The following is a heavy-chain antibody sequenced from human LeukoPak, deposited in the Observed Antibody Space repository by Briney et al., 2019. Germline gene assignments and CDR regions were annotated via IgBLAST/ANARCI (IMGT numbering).Heavy chain of an antibody. V-gene: IGHV3-23*01. J-gene: IGHJ4*02. CDR2: ISGSGGST. D-gene: IGHD1-26*01. CDR3: AMNSYSGSYWAVAGGFDY. Sequence: GGSLRLSCAASGFTFSSYGMSWVRQAPGKGLEWVSAISGSGGSTYYADSVKGRFTISRDNSKNTLYLQMNSLRAEDTAVYYCAMNSYSGSYWAVAGGFDYWGQGTLVTVSS. CDR1: GFTFSSYG.